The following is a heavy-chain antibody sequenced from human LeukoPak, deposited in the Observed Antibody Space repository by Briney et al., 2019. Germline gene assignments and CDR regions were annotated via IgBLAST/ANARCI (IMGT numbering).Heavy chain of an antibody. J-gene: IGHJ4*02. V-gene: IGHV3-66*01. CDR3: ARAWSGTQYYFDY. Sequence: GGSLRLSCAASGYTVSDSYMSWVRQAPGKGLEWVSAIYSGGSTYYADSVKGRFTISRDHSKNTLYLQMNSPKADDTAVYYCARAWSGTQYYFDYWGQGTLVTVSS. CDR2: IYSGGST. CDR1: GYTVSDSY. D-gene: IGHD3-3*01.